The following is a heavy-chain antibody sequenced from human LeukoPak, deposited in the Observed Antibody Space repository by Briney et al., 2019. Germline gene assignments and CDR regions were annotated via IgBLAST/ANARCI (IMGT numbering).Heavy chain of an antibody. J-gene: IGHJ2*01. CDR3: ARGGSGFERYFDL. Sequence: GGSLRLSCAASGFTFNIYWMSWVRQAPGKGPEWVANIKQDGSEKYYVDSVKGRFTISRDNAKNSLYLQMNSLRAEDTAVYYCARGGSGFERYFDLWGRGTLVTVSS. V-gene: IGHV3-7*05. CDR2: IKQDGSEK. CDR1: GFTFNIYW. D-gene: IGHD6-19*01.